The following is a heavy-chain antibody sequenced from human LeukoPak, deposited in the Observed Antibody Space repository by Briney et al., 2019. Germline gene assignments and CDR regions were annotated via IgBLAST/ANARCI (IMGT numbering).Heavy chain of an antibody. CDR3: ARDFLESSSAWPYYFDY. CDR1: GGSISSYY. V-gene: IGHV4-59*01. CDR2: IYYSGST. Sequence: PSETLSLTCTVSGGSISSYYWSWIRQPPGKGLEWIGYIYYSGSTNYNPSLKGRVTISVDTSKNQFSLKLRSVTAADTAVCYCARDFLESSSAWPYYFDYWGQGTLLTVSS. J-gene: IGHJ4*02. D-gene: IGHD6-19*01.